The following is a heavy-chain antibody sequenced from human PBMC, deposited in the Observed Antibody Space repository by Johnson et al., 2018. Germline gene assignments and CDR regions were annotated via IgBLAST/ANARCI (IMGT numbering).Heavy chain of an antibody. D-gene: IGHD1-26*01. Sequence: QVQLVESGGGVVQPGRSLRLSCAASGFTFSSYAMHWVRQAPGKGREWVALISYDRSNQYYADSVKGRFTISRDTSRNTLYLQMDSLRAEDTAVYYCAKEVFSGSYPTHYGMDVWGQGTTVTVSS. CDR3: AKEVFSGSYPTHYGMDV. J-gene: IGHJ6*02. CDR2: ISYDRSNQ. CDR1: GFTFSSYA. V-gene: IGHV3-30*18.